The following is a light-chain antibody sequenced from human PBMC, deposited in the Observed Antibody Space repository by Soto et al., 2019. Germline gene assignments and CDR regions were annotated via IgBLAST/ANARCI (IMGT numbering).Light chain of an antibody. CDR3: QQYGNTHLT. V-gene: IGKV3-11*01. CDR2: DAS. Sequence: EIVLTQSPATLSLSPGERATLSCRASQSASSYLAWYQQKPGQAPRLLIYDASNRATGIPARFSGSGSGTDFTLTIRRLEPEDFAVYYCQQYGNTHLTFGGGTKVDI. J-gene: IGKJ4*01. CDR1: QSASSY.